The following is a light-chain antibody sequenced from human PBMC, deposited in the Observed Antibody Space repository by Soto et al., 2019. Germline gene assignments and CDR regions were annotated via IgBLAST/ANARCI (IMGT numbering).Light chain of an antibody. J-gene: IGKJ1*01. CDR3: QQYSYYST. CDR2: GAS. CDR1: QSVSSSY. V-gene: IGKV3-20*01. Sequence: EIVLTPSPGTLSLSPGARATLSCRASQSVSSSYLAWYQQKPGQAPRLLIYGASSRATGIPSRFSGSGYGTEFALTISSLQPEDFATYYCQQYSYYSTFGQGTKV.